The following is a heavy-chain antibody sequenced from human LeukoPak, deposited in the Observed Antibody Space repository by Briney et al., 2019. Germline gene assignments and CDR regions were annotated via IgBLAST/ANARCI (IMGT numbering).Heavy chain of an antibody. D-gene: IGHD6-19*01. CDR3: VRELEGSGFDP. V-gene: IGHV3-48*03. CDR1: GFTFSSYE. Sequence: GGSLRLSCAASGFTFSSYEMNWVRQAPGKGLEWLSYISRSGSTIDYADSVKGRFTISRDNAENALYLQMNSLRAEDTAVYYCVRELEGSGFDPWGQGTLVTVSS. J-gene: IGHJ5*02. CDR2: ISRSGSTI.